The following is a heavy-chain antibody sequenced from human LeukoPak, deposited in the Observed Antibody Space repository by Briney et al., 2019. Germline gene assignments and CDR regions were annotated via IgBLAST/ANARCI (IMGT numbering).Heavy chain of an antibody. CDR3: AKGTGRYWTFFDY. CDR1: GFTFSSYS. J-gene: IGHJ4*02. D-gene: IGHD1-26*01. Sequence: PGGSLRLSCAASGFTFSSYSMNWVRQAPGKGLEWVSSISSSSSYIYYADSVKGRFAISRDNAKNSLYLQMNSLRPEDTAFYYCAKGTGRYWTFFDYWGRGTLVTVSS. CDR2: ISSSSSYI. V-gene: IGHV3-21*04.